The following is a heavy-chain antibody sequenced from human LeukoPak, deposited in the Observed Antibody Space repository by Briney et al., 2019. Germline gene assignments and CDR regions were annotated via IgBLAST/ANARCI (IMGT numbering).Heavy chain of an antibody. J-gene: IGHJ4*02. CDR2: MNPNSGDT. Sequence: ASVKVSCKASGYTFTSSGINWVRQATGQGLEWMGWMNPNSGDTGYARKFQGRVTMTRDTSITTAYMELSSLRSEDTAVYYCAKYSGSSTWALDYWGQGTLVTVSS. CDR3: AKYSGSSTWALDY. V-gene: IGHV1-8*01. D-gene: IGHD1-26*01. CDR1: GYTFTSSG.